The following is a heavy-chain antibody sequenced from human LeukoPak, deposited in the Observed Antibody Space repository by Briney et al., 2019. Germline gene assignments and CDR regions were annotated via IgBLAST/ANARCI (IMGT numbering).Heavy chain of an antibody. J-gene: IGHJ4*02. CDR3: ARESFAARWD. CDR2: IKQDGSQR. CDR1: GFTFSRYW. D-gene: IGHD6-6*01. V-gene: IGHV3-7*01. Sequence: GGSLRLSCAASGFTFSRYWMSWVRQAPGKGLEWVANIKQDGSQRSYVDSVKGRFTISRDNANNLLYLQMNSLRAEDTAVYYCARESFAARWDWGQGTLVTVSS.